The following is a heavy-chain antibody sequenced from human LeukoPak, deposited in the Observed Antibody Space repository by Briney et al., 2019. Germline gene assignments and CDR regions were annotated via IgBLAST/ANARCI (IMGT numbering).Heavy chain of an antibody. V-gene: IGHV3-30*02. CDR1: GFTFSSYG. D-gene: IGHD2-15*01. CDR2: IRYDGSNK. CDR3: AKDLPRLGYCSGGSCYGGIDY. Sequence: SGGSLRLSCAASGFTFSSYGMHWVRQAPGKGLEWVAFIRYDGSNKYYADSVKGRFTISRVNSKNTLYLQMNSLRAEDTAVYYCAKDLPRLGYCSGGSCYGGIDYWGQGTLVTVSS. J-gene: IGHJ4*02.